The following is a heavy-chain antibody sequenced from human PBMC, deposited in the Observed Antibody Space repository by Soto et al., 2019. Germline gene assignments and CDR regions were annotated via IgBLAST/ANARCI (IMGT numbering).Heavy chain of an antibody. V-gene: IGHV3-53*01. J-gene: IGHJ3*02. CDR2: IYRGRAT. CDR3: ARDRSDSSRADSFDI. CDR1: GFSVSNTY. D-gene: IGHD6-25*01. Sequence: GGSLRLSCAVSGFSVSNTYMGWVRQAPGKGLEWISFIYRGRATYYADSVKGRFTISRDDSRNTVYLQMNSLTTEDTAVYFCARDRSDSSRADSFDIWGQGTMVTVSS.